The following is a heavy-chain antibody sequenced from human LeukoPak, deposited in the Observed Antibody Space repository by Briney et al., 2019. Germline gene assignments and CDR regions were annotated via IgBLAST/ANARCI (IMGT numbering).Heavy chain of an antibody. CDR2: IYPGDSDT. CDR1: GYSFTSYW. CDR3: ARRVEYSSSSRYYYMDA. V-gene: IGHV5-51*01. D-gene: IGHD6-6*01. Sequence: GESLKISWKGSGYSFTSYWIGWVRQMPGKGLEWMGIIYPGDSDTRYSPSFQGQVTISADKSISTAYLQWSSLKASDTAMYYCARRVEYSSSSRYYYMDAWGKGTTVTVSS. J-gene: IGHJ6*03.